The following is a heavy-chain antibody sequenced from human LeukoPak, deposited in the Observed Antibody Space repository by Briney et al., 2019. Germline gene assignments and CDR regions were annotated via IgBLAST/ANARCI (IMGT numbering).Heavy chain of an antibody. D-gene: IGHD2-21*02. CDR3: ARGSCGGDCYSFDY. CDR2: IWYDGSNK. V-gene: IGHV3-33*01. J-gene: IGHJ4*02. Sequence: QPGRSLRLSCAASGFTFSSYGMHWVRQAPGKGLEWVAVIWYDGSNKYYADSVKGRFTISRDNSKNTLYLQMNSLRAEDTAVYYCARGSCGGDCYSFDYWGQGTLVTVSS. CDR1: GFTFSSYG.